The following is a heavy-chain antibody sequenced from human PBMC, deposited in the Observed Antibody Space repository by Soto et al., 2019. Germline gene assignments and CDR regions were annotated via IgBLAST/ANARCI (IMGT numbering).Heavy chain of an antibody. V-gene: IGHV4-28*01. CDR1: GYSISSSNW. D-gene: IGHD5-12*01. CDR2: IYYSGST. CDR3: ARRGGRGYSGYDYFDY. Sequence: SETLSLTCAVSGYSISSSNWWGWIRQPPGKGLEWIGYIYYSGSTYYNPSLKSRVTMSVDTSKNQFSLKLSSVTAVDTAVYYCARRGGRGYSGYDYFDYWGQGTLVTVSS. J-gene: IGHJ4*02.